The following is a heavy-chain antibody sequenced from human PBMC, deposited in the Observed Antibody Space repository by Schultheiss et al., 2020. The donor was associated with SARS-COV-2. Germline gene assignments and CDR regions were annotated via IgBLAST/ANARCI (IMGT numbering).Heavy chain of an antibody. J-gene: IGHJ4*02. CDR3: ARGGYSYGFQPYYFDY. CDR1: GGSISSGSYY. D-gene: IGHD5-18*01. CDR2: INTSGNT. V-gene: IGHV4-61*02. Sequence: SQTLSLTCTVSGGSISSGSYYWSWIRQPPGKGLEWIGRINTSGNTNYNPSLKSRVTISVDTSKNQFSLKLSSVTAADTAVYYCARGGYSYGFQPYYFDYWGQGTLVTVSS.